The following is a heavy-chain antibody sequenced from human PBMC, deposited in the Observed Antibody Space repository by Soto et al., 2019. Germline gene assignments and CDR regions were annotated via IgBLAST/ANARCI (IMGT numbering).Heavy chain of an antibody. V-gene: IGHV1-8*01. CDR1: GYTFTNYD. D-gene: IGHD3-16*01. CDR3: ARMASFGTLNWFDP. J-gene: IGHJ5*02. CDR2: LNPGSGDT. Sequence: QVQLVKSGAEIRKPGASVRVSCKASGYTFTNYDVNWVRQVPGQGLEWMGWLNPGSGDTGYAQKFQGRVTMTRNTSIGTAYMELSSLRSGDTAIYYCARMASFGTLNWFDPWGHGTLVTVSS.